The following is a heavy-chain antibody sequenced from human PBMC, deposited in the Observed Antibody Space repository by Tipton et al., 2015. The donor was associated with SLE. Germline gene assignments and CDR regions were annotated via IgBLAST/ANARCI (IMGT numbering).Heavy chain of an antibody. CDR1: GYRFTSYW. D-gene: IGHD3-22*01. CDR2: MYTGDSDT. J-gene: IGHJ6*02. Sequence: QLVQSGAEVKKPGESLKISCKGSGYRFTSYWIGWVRQMPGKGLEWMGIMYTGDSDTRYSPSFQGQVTISADKSISTAYLQWSSPKASDTAMYYCARGGDSSGTYFYYDMDVWGQGTTVTVSS. V-gene: IGHV5-51*03. CDR3: ARGGDSSGTYFYYDMDV.